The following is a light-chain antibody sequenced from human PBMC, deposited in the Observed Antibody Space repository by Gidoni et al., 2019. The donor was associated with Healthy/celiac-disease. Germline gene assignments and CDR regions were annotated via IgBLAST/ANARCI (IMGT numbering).Light chain of an antibody. CDR2: AAS. CDR3: QRSYSTPWT. V-gene: IGKV1-39*01. J-gene: IGKJ1*01. Sequence: IQMTQSPSSLSASVGDRVTITCRASQSISSYLNWYQQKPGRAPKLLIYAASSLQSGVPSRFSGSGSGTDFTLTISGLRREEFATYNCQRSYSTPWTFXQXTKVEIK. CDR1: QSISSY.